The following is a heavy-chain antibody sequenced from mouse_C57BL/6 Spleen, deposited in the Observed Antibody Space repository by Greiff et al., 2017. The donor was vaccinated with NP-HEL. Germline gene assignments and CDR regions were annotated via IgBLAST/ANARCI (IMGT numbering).Heavy chain of an antibody. CDR3: ARDRDYYS. J-gene: IGHJ3*01. CDR2: ISYDGSN. D-gene: IGHD1-1*01. CDR1: GYSITSGYY. V-gene: IGHV3-6*01. Sequence: EVQLQESGPGLVKPSQSLSLTCSVTGYSITSGYYWNWIRQFPGNKLEWMGYISYDGSNNYNPSLKNRISITRDTSKNQFFLKLNSVTTEDTATYYCARDRDYYSWGQGTLVTVSA.